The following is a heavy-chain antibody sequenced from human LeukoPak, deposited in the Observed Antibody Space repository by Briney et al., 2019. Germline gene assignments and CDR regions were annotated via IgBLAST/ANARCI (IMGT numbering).Heavy chain of an antibody. CDR3: TRSRQQLALDY. CDR2: IRSKAYGGTT. Sequence: GGSLRLSCTASGFTFGDYAMSWFRQAPGKGLEWVGFIRSKAYGGTTEYAAAEKGRFTISRDDSKSIAYLQMNSLKTEDTAVYYCTRSRQQLALDYWGQGTLVTVSS. J-gene: IGHJ4*02. D-gene: IGHD6-13*01. CDR1: GFTFGDYA. V-gene: IGHV3-49*03.